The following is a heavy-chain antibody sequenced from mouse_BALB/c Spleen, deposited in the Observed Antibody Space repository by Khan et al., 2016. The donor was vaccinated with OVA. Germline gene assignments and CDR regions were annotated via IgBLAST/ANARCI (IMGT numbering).Heavy chain of an antibody. CDR3: TKWGTGDYTEDY. V-gene: IGHV2-3*01. D-gene: IGHD4-1*01. CDR2: LWGDGST. CDR1: GFSLTNYG. J-gene: IGHJ4*01. Sequence: QVQLQQSGPGLVAPSQSLSITCTVSGFSLTNYGINWVRQPPGKGLEWLGVLWGDGSTNYHSALISRLSISKDNSKSQVFLKMNSLQTDDTATYYCTKWGTGDYTEDYWGQGTSVTVSS.